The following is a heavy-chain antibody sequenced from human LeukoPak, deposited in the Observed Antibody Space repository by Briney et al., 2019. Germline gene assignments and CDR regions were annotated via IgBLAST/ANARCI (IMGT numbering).Heavy chain of an antibody. CDR1: GFTFSSYA. CDR3: AKSGGWLQFLHFDY. V-gene: IGHV3-23*01. J-gene: IGHJ4*02. Sequence: PGGSLRLSCAASGFTFSSYAMSWVRQAPGRGLEWVSAISGSGGSTYYADSVKGRFTISRDNSKNTLYLQMNSLRAEDTAVYYCAKSGGWLQFLHFDYWGQGTLVTVSS. D-gene: IGHD5-24*01. CDR2: ISGSGGST.